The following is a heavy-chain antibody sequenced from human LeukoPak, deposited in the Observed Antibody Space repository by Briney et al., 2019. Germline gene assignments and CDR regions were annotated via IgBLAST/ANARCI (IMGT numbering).Heavy chain of an antibody. Sequence: GESLKISCKGSGYSFTSSWIGWVRHMPGKGLEWMGIIQPGDSETRYSPSFQGQVTISADKSTSTAYLQWSSLKASDTAIYYCARHVSAELGEYQFDYWGQGTLVTVSS. V-gene: IGHV5-51*01. J-gene: IGHJ4*02. D-gene: IGHD3-10*01. CDR3: ARHVSAELGEYQFDY. CDR2: IQPGDSET. CDR1: GYSFTSSW.